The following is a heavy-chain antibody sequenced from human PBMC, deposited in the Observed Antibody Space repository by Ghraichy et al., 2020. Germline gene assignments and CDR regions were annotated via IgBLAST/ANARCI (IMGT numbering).Heavy chain of an antibody. D-gene: IGHD3-22*01. J-gene: IGHJ4*02. CDR1: GGSITDSF. V-gene: IGHV4-4*09. Sequence: SQTLSLTCSVSGGSITDSFWSWIRQAPGKGLEWIGYIYASENTKYNPSLKSRVTMSVDTTKNEFSLKLTSVTAADTAVYYCARTPCESSGFYCAFQLDSWGQGTLVIVSS. CDR3: ARTPCESSGFYCAFQLDS. CDR2: IYASENT.